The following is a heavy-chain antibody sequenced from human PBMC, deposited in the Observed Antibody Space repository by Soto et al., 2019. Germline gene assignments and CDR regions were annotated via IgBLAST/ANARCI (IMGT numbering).Heavy chain of an antibody. D-gene: IGHD3-22*01. CDR1: GFTFRSYG. Sequence: GGSLRLSCAAAGFTFRSYGMHWVRQAPGKGLEWVAVIWYDGSNKYYADSVKGRFTISRDNSKNTLYLQMNSLRAEDTAVYYCARGGPNYYDSSGYYLDWGQGTLVTVSS. J-gene: IGHJ4*02. CDR3: ARGGPNYYDSSGYYLD. CDR2: IWYDGSNK. V-gene: IGHV3-33*01.